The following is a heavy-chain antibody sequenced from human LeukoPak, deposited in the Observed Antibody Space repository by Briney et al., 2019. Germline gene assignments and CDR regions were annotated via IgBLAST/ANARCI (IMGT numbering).Heavy chain of an antibody. V-gene: IGHV4-34*01. Sequence: SETLSLTCAVYGGSFSGYYWSWIRQPPGKGLEWIGEINHSGGTNYNPSHKSRVTISVDTSKNQFSLKLSSVTAADTAVYYCARARGVYYYDSSGYRYWGQGTLVTVSP. D-gene: IGHD3-22*01. CDR2: INHSGGT. CDR1: GGSFSGYY. CDR3: ARARGVYYYDSSGYRY. J-gene: IGHJ4*02.